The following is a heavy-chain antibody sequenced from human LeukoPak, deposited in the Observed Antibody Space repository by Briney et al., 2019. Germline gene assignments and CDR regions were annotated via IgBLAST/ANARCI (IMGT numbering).Heavy chain of an antibody. CDR3: ARASVWYQLPFQLDY. CDR1: GGSFSGYY. CDR2: IFYSGST. V-gene: IGHV4-59*01. J-gene: IGHJ4*02. D-gene: IGHD2-2*01. Sequence: SETLSLTCAVYGGSFSGYYWSWIRQPPGKGLEWIGYIFYSGSTNYNPSLKSRVTISVDTSKNQFSLKLSSVTTADTAVYYCARASVWYQLPFQLDYWGQGTLVTVSS.